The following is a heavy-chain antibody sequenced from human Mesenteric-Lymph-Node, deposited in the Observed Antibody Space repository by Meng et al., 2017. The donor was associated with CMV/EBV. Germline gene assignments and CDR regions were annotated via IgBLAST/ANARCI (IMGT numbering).Heavy chain of an antibody. D-gene: IGHD7-27*01. V-gene: IGHV4-61*01. CDR1: GGSVSSHSYY. CDR3: ARDSGDLAT. Sequence: GSLRLSCTVSGGSVSSHSYYWSWIRQPPGKGLEWIGYIYYSGSTNYNPSLKSRVTISVDRSKNQFSLRLGSMTAADTAVYYCARDSGDLATWGQGTLVTVSS. CDR2: IYYSGST. J-gene: IGHJ5*02.